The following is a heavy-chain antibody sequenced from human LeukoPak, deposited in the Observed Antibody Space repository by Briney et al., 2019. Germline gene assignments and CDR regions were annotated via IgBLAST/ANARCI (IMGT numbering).Heavy chain of an antibody. Sequence: GGSLRLSCAASGFTFSNPWMSWVRQAPGKGLEWVGRIKSKTDGGTTDYAAPVKGRFTISRDDSKNTLYLQMNSLKTEDTAVYYCTTHFITMVRGVIIYWFDPWGQGTLVTVSS. CDR2: IKSKTDGGTT. CDR1: GFTFSNPW. V-gene: IGHV3-15*01. J-gene: IGHJ5*02. CDR3: TTHFITMVRGVIIYWFDP. D-gene: IGHD3-10*01.